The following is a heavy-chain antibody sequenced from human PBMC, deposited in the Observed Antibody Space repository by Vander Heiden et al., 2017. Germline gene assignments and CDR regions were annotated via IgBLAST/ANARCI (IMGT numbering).Heavy chain of an antibody. Sequence: EVQLLESGGGLVQPGGSLRLSCAASGFYFSSYAMSWVRQAPGKGLEWVSAISGSGGSTYDADSVKGRFTISRDNSKNTLYLQMNSLRAEDTAVYYCAKYRFGESTYYYYGMDVWGQGTTVTVSS. D-gene: IGHD3-10*01. V-gene: IGHV3-23*01. CDR2: ISGSGGST. CDR1: GFYFSSYA. CDR3: AKYRFGESTYYYYGMDV. J-gene: IGHJ6*02.